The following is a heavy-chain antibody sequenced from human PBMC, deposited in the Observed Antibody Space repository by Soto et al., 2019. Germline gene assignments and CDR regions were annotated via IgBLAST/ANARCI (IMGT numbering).Heavy chain of an antibody. Sequence: ASVKVSCKASEYTFTSYYMHWVRQAPGQGLEWMGIINPSGGSTSYAQKSQGRVTMTRDTSTSTVYMELSSLRSEDTAVYYCARDFGSITIFGVAYYYYYMDVWGKGTKVTVSS. CDR2: INPSGGST. CDR1: EYTFTSYY. CDR3: ARDFGSITIFGVAYYYYYMDV. D-gene: IGHD3-3*01. J-gene: IGHJ6*03. V-gene: IGHV1-46*01.